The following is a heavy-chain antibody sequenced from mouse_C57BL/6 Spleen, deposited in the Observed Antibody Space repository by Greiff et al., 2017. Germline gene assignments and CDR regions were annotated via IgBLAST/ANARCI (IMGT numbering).Heavy chain of an antibody. CDR2: ISSGSSTI. J-gene: IGHJ3*01. CDR1: GFTFSDYG. D-gene: IGHD3-2*02. Sequence: EVPLVESGGGLVKPGGSLKLSCEASGFTFSDYGMHWVRQAPEKGLEWVAYISSGSSTIYYADTVKGRFTLSIDNAKNTVFLQLTSLRSENTAMYYCARGYSFAYWGQGTLVTVSA. V-gene: IGHV5-17*01. CDR3: ARGYSFAY.